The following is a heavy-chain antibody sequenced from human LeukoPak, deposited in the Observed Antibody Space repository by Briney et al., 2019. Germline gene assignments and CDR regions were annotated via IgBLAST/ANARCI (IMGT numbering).Heavy chain of an antibody. CDR3: AREGHYDSSAYVYYFAY. CDR2: LYTSGST. D-gene: IGHD3-22*01. Sequence: SQTLSLTCTVSGGSISSGSYYWSWIRQPAGTGLEWIGRLYTSGSTDYNPSLKSRVTISLDTSKNQFSLRLSSVTAADTAVYYCAREGHYDSSAYVYYFAYWGQGTLVTVSS. CDR1: GGSISSGSYY. V-gene: IGHV4-61*02. J-gene: IGHJ4*02.